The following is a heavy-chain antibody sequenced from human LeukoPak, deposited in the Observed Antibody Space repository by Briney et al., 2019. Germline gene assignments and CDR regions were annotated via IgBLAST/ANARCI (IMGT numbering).Heavy chain of an antibody. CDR1: GYTFTGYY. V-gene: IGHV1-2*02. Sequence: GASVKVSCKASGYTFTGYYMHWVRQAPGQGLEWMGWINPNSGGTNYAQKFQGRVTMTRDTSISTAYMELSRLRSDDTAVYYCARDRGYYDFWSGPRGWFDPWGQGTLVTVSS. CDR3: ARDRGYYDFWSGPRGWFDP. D-gene: IGHD3-3*01. CDR2: INPNSGGT. J-gene: IGHJ5*02.